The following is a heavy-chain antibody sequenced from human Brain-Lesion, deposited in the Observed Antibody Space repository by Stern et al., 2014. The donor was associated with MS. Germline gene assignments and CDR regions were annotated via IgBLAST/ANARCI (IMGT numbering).Heavy chain of an antibody. CDR3: ATLSPGAGGNYYRHFDY. CDR1: GYTLTELS. D-gene: IGHD1-26*01. Sequence: QLVQSGAEVKKPGASVKVSCKASGYTLTELSMHWVRQAPRKGLEWMGGFDPDDGETIYAQKCQGRVTMAEDTSTDAAYMELSSLRSEDTAVYYCATLSPGAGGNYYRHFDYWGQGTLVTVSS. V-gene: IGHV1-24*01. CDR2: FDPDDGET. J-gene: IGHJ4*02.